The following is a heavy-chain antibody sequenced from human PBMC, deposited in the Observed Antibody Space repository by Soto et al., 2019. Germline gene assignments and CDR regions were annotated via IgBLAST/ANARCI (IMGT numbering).Heavy chain of an antibody. CDR3: ARGRPSGTRQWLVIGSLFDY. CDR1: GGSFSGYY. CDR2: ISHSGST. J-gene: IGHJ4*02. D-gene: IGHD6-19*01. V-gene: IGHV4-34*01. Sequence: NPSETLSLTCAVYGGSFSGYYWSWIRQPPGKGLEWIGEISHSGSTNYNPSLKSRVTISVDTSKNQFSLKLSSVTAADTAVYYCARGRPSGTRQWLVIGSLFDYWGQGTMVTVSA.